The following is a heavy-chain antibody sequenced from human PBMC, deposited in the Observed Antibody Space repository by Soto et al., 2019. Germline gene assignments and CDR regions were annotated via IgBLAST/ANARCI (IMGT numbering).Heavy chain of an antibody. J-gene: IGHJ4*02. V-gene: IGHV4-39*01. CDR2: IYYSGST. D-gene: IGHD3-10*01. CDR3: ACENGSGSYYAGIDY. CDR1: GSSISSSSYY. Sequence: PSETLSLTCTVSGSSISSSSYYWGWIRQPPGKGLEWIGSIYYSGSTYYNPSLKSRVTISVDTSKNQFSLMLSSVTAADTAVYYCACENGSGSYYAGIDYWGQGTLVTVSS.